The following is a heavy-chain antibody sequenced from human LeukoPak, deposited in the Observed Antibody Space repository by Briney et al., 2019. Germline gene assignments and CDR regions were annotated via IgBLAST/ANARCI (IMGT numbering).Heavy chain of an antibody. V-gene: IGHV3-23*01. J-gene: IGHJ6*03. Sequence: PGGSLRLSCAASGFTFSSYAMSWVRQAPGKGLEWVSAISGSGGSTYYADSVKGRFTISRGNSKNTLYLQMNSLRAEDTAVYYCAKNTGASACYYYYMDVWGKGTTVTVSS. D-gene: IGHD1-14*01. CDR1: GFTFSSYA. CDR2: ISGSGGST. CDR3: AKNTGASACYYYYMDV.